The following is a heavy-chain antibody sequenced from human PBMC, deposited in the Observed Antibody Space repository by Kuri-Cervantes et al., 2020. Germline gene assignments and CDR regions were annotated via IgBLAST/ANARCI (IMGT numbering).Heavy chain of an antibody. J-gene: IGHJ6*02. V-gene: IGHV4-34*01. Sequence: GSLRLSCAVYGGSFSGYYWSWIRQPPGKGLEWIGEIYHSGSTNYNPSLKSRVTISVDKSKNQFSLKLSSVTAADTAVYYCARDDSSGYYYAGYYYYGMDVWGQGTTVTVSS. D-gene: IGHD3-22*01. CDR1: GGSFSGYY. CDR3: ARDDSSGYYYAGYYYYGMDV. CDR2: IYHSGST.